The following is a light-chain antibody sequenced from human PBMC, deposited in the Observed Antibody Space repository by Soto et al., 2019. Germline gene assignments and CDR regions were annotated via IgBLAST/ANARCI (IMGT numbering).Light chain of an antibody. V-gene: IGKV1-27*01. CDR1: QDISNS. Sequence: DIQMTQSPSSLSASVGDRVTITCRASQDISNSLAWYQQRPGKLPNLLIYSASTLQSGGPSRFSGSGSGTHFALTISSLQPEEFATYYCQQSYSTPLTVGRGTKV. CDR2: SAS. CDR3: QQSYSTPLT. J-gene: IGKJ4*02.